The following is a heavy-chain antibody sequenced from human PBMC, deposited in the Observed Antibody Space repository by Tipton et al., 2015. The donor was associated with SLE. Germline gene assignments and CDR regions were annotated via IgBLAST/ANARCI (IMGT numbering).Heavy chain of an antibody. Sequence: TLSLTCTVSGGSISSYYWSWIRQTPGKGLEWVGYIFYDGSTRYNPSLKSRVTISVDSSKNHFSLELRSVTAADSAVYYCARLLVAAGTWYFDYWGQGILVTVSS. J-gene: IGHJ4*02. D-gene: IGHD6-13*01. CDR2: IFYDGST. CDR1: GGSISSYY. CDR3: ARLLVAAGTWYFDY. V-gene: IGHV4-59*01.